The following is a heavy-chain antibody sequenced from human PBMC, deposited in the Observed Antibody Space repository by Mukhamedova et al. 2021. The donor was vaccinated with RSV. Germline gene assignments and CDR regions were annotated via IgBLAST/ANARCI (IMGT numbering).Heavy chain of an antibody. Sequence: YMGRVTITADESMSTAYMELSSLRSEDTAVYYCARVGIVGATLDYWGQGTLVTVSS. CDR3: ARVGIVGATLDY. D-gene: IGHD1-26*01. V-gene: IGHV1-69*01. J-gene: IGHJ4*02.